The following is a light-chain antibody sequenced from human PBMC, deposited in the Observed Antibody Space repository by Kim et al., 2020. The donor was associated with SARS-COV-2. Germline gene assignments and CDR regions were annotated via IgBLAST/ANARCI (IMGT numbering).Light chain of an antibody. CDR1: QSVSSN. CDR3: QQRSNWPPLT. Sequence: SPGERATLSCRASQSVSSNLAWYQQKPGQAPRLLIYGASTRATGIPARFSGSGSGTEFTLTISSLQSEDFAVYYCQQRSNWPPLTFGGGTKVDIK. J-gene: IGKJ4*01. V-gene: IGKV3D-15*01. CDR2: GAS.